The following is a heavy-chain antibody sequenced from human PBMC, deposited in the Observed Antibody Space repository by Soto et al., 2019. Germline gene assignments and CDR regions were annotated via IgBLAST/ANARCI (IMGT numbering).Heavy chain of an antibody. V-gene: IGHV3-30*03. J-gene: IGHJ4*02. CDR1: GFTFSSYG. Sequence: QVQLVESGGGVVQPGRSLRLSCAASGFTFSSYGMHWVRQAPGKGLEWVAVISYDGSNKYYADSVKGRFTISRDNSKNTLYLQMNSLRAEDTAVYYCSTYYYESSGYTPLALDYWGQGTLVTVSS. CDR3: STYYYESSGYTPLALDY. D-gene: IGHD3-22*01. CDR2: ISYDGSNK.